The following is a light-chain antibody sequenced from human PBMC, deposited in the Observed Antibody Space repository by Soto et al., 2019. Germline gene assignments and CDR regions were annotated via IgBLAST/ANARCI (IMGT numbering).Light chain of an antibody. Sequence: DTQMTQSPSTLSASVGDRVTLTCRASQSISSWLAWYQQKPGKAPKLLIYHAYSLESGVPSRFSGSESGTEFTLTINSLQPYCFATYYCPQYNSYPWTFGLGTKLDSK. CDR1: QSISSW. J-gene: IGKJ1*01. CDR3: PQYNSYPWT. V-gene: IGKV1-5*01. CDR2: HAY.